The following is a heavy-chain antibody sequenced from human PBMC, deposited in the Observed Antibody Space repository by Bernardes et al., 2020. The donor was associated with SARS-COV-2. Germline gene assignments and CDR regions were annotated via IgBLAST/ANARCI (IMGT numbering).Heavy chain of an antibody. CDR3: TRDRGSCSGGGCNLDTFEI. V-gene: IGHV1-3*01. CDR2: INVGNGNI. Sequence: ASVKVSCTASGYIFTSHILHWVRQAPGQRPEWMGWINVGNGNIKYSQRFQDRLTIDRGTSATTVYMELSSLRFEDTAMYYCTRDRGSCSGGGCNLDTFEIWGQGTMVTVSS. D-gene: IGHD2-15*01. J-gene: IGHJ3*02. CDR1: GYIFTSHI.